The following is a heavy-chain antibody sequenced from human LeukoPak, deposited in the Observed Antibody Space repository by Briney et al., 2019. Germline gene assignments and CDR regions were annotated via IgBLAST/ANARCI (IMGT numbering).Heavy chain of an antibody. D-gene: IGHD1-1*01. CDR2: ISAYNGNT. Sequence: VASVKVSCKASGYTFTSYGISWVRQAPGQGLEWMGWISAYNGNTNYAQKLQGRATMTTDTSTSTAYMELRSLRSDDTAVYYCAREGRQRDLKYFQHWGQGTLVTVSP. J-gene: IGHJ1*01. V-gene: IGHV1-18*01. CDR3: AREGRQRDLKYFQH. CDR1: GYTFTSYG.